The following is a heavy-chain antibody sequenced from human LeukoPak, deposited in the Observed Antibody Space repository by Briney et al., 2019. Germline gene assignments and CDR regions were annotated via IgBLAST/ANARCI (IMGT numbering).Heavy chain of an antibody. CDR3: ATSPTVWERRDY. J-gene: IGHJ4*02. CDR2: FDPEDGET. D-gene: IGHD1-1*01. V-gene: IGHV1-24*01. Sequence: ASVKVSCKVSGYTLTELSMHWVRQAPGKGLEWMGGFDPEDGETIYAQKFQGRVTMTEDTSTDTAYMELSSLRSEDTAVYYCATSPTVWERRDYGGQGTLVTVSS. CDR1: GYTLTELS.